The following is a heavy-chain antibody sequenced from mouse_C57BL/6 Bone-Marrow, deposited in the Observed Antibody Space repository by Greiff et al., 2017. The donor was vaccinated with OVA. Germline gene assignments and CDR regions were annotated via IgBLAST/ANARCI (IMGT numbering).Heavy chain of an antibody. Sequence: QVQLQQPGAELVRPGTSVKLSCKASGYTFTSYWMHWVKQRPGQGLEWIGVIDPSDSSTNYNQKFKGKATLTVDTSSSTAYMTLSRLTSEDSAVYYWAMSHLFAYWGQGTVVTVSA. CDR3: AMSHLFAY. CDR2: IDPSDSST. J-gene: IGHJ3*01. V-gene: IGHV1-59*01. CDR1: GYTFTSYW.